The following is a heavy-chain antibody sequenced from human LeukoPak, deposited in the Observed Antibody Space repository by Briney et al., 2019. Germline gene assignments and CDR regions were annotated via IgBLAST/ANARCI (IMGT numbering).Heavy chain of an antibody. CDR1: GGTFSSYA. Sequence: SVKVSCKASGGTFSSYAISWVRQAPGHGLEWMGRIIPIFGTANYAQKFQGRVTITTDESTSTAYMELSSLRSEDTAVYYCARGYYGGDCYSGYYYMDVWGKGTTVTVSS. V-gene: IGHV1-69*05. J-gene: IGHJ6*03. CDR3: ARGYYGGDCYSGYYYMDV. D-gene: IGHD2-21*02. CDR2: IIPIFGTA.